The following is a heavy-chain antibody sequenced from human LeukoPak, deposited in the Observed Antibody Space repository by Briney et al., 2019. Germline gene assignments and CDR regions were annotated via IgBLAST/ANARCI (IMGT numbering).Heavy chain of an antibody. J-gene: IGHJ6*02. V-gene: IGHV4-34*01. D-gene: IGHD3-10*01. CDR2: INHSGST. Sequence: SETLSLTCAVYGGSFRGYYWSWIRQPPGKGLEWIGEINHSGSTNYNSSLKSRVTISVDTSKNQFSLKLSSVTAADTAVYYCARGFGELLWGYYYYYGMDVWGQGTTVSVSS. CDR3: ARGFGELLWGYYYYYGMDV. CDR1: GGSFRGYY.